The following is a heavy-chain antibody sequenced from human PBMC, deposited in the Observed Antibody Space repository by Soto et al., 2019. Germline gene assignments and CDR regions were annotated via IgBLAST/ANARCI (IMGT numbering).Heavy chain of an antibody. CDR3: ASSSIAARTPTDY. CDR2: IWYDGSNK. J-gene: IGHJ4*02. CDR1: GFTFSSYG. V-gene: IGHV3-33*01. D-gene: IGHD6-6*01. Sequence: QVQLVESGGGVVQPGRSLRLSCAASGFTFSSYGMHWVRQAPGKGLEWVAVIWYDGSNKYYADSWKGRFTISRDNSKNTLYLQMNSLRAEDTAVYYCASSSIAARTPTDYWGQGTLVTVSS.